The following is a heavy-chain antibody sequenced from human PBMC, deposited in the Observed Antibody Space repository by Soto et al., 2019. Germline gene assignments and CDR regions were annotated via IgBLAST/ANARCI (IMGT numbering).Heavy chain of an antibody. CDR1: GFTFSSYG. J-gene: IGHJ4*02. CDR2: ISYDGSNK. D-gene: IGHD6-13*01. CDR3: ARDRGAAAATWYFDY. V-gene: IGHV3-30*03. Sequence: PGGSLRLSCAASGFTFSSYGMHWVRQAPGKGLEWVAVISYDGSNKYYADSVKGRFTISRDNSKNTLYLQMNSLRAEDTAVYYCARDRGAAAATWYFDYWGQGTLVTVSS.